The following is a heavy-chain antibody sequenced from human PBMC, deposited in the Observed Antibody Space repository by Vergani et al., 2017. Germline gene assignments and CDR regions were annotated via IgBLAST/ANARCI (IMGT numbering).Heavy chain of an antibody. Sequence: QVQLQESGPGLVKPSETLSLTCAVSGYSISSGYYWGWIRQPPGKGLEWIGSIHHSGSTYYNPSLKSRVTISVDTSKNQVSRKLSSVTAGDTAVYYCARGRNCLHDYWGQGTLVTVSS. CDR2: IHHSGST. CDR1: GYSISSGYY. J-gene: IGHJ4*02. V-gene: IGHV4-38-2*01. D-gene: IGHD1-20*01. CDR3: ARGRNCLHDY.